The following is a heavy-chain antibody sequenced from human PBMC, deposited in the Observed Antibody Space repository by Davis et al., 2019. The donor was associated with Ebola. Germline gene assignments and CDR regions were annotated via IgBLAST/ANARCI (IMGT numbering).Heavy chain of an antibody. CDR1: GYTFTSYG. J-gene: IGHJ6*02. CDR2: INPSAGYT. Sequence: ASVKVSCKASGYTFTSYGISWVRQAPGQGLEWMGVINPSAGYTNYAQKFQGRVTITRDTSTSTVYMEVRRLRSDDTAVYYCARDGPDYYGLDVWGQGTAVTVAS. CDR3: ARDGPDYYGLDV. V-gene: IGHV1-46*01.